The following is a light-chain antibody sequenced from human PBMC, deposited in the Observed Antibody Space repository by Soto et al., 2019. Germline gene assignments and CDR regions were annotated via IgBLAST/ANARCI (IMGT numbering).Light chain of an antibody. Sequence: AIQVTQSPSSLSASVGDTVTTTCRASQGISSAFAWYQQKPGKVPSLLIYDVFNLQSGVPSRFSGSGSGTDFTLTISRLQPEDFATYYCQQLETYPLTFGQGTRLEV. CDR2: DVF. V-gene: IGKV1-13*02. CDR3: QQLETYPLT. CDR1: QGISSA. J-gene: IGKJ5*01.